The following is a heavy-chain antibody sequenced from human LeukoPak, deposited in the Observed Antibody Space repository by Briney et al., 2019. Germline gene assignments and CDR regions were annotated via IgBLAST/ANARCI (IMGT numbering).Heavy chain of an antibody. D-gene: IGHD5-24*01. CDR2: ISAYNGNT. V-gene: IGHV1-18*01. CDR3: ARDGEMATIRSNWFDP. J-gene: IGHJ5*02. CDR1: GYTFTSYG. Sequence: GASVKVSCKAPGYTFTSYGISWVRQAPGQGLEWMGWISAYNGNTNYAQKLQGRVTMTTDTSTSTAYTELRSLRSDDTAVYYCARDGEMATIRSNWFDPWGQGTPVTVSS.